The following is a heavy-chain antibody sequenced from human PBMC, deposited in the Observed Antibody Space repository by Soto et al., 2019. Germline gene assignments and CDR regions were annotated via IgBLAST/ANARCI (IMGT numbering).Heavy chain of an antibody. CDR1: GTSISSYY. V-gene: IGHV4-59*01. CDR2: IHYSGTT. D-gene: IGHD2-8*01. Sequence: ETLSLTCTVSGTSISSYYWSWIRQPPGKGLEWIANIHYSGTTNYNPPLASRVTLSVDTSKNQFSLKMTSVTAADRAMYFCARYNSYAIDYWGRGTLVTVSS. J-gene: IGHJ4*02. CDR3: ARYNSYAIDY.